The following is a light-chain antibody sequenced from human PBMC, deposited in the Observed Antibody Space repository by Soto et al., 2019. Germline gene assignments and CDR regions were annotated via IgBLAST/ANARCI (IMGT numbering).Light chain of an antibody. CDR2: GAS. CDR3: QQYNNWPRT. V-gene: IGKV3-15*01. J-gene: IGKJ1*01. CDR1: QSVSSD. Sequence: EIVMTQSPATLSVPPGERATLSCRASQSVSSDLAWYQQKPGQAPRLLIYGASTRATGIPARFSGSGSATEFTLTISSLQSEDFAVYYCQQYNNWPRTFGQGTKVEI.